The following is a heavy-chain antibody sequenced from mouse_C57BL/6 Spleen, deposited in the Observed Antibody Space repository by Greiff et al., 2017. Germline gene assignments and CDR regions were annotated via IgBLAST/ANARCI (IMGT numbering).Heavy chain of an antibody. CDR3: ARGNYGNLYYAMGY. CDR2: IDPSDSYT. D-gene: IGHD2-1*01. J-gene: IGHJ4*01. V-gene: IGHV1-50*01. CDR1: GYTFTSYW. Sequence: VQLQQPGAELVKPGASVKLSCKASGYTFTSYWMQWVKQSPGQGLEWIGEIDPSDSYTNYKQKFKGKATLTVDTSSSTAYMQLSSLTSEDSAVYYCARGNYGNLYYAMGYWGQGASVTVAS.